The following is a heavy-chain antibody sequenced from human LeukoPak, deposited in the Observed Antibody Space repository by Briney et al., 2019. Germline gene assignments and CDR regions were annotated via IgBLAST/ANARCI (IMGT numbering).Heavy chain of an antibody. CDR3: AKDNWNYVTSDFDY. D-gene: IGHD1-7*01. V-gene: IGHV3-23*01. J-gene: IGHJ4*02. CDR1: GFTFSSYA. Sequence: PGGSLRLSCAASGFTFSSYAMSWLRQAPGKGLEWVSAISGSGGSTYYADSVKGRFTISRDNSKNTLYLQMNSLRADDTAVYYCAKDNWNYVTSDFDYWGQGTLVTVSS. CDR2: ISGSGGST.